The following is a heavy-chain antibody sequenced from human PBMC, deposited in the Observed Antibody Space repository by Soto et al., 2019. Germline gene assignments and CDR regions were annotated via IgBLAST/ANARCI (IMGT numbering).Heavy chain of an antibody. D-gene: IGHD1-7*01. Sequence: SETLSLPLTGPCGSVRRGRYYWGLIPQAPGEGLEWIGYIYYSGSTNYNPSLKSRVTISVDTSKNQFSLKLSSVTAADTAVYYCARDRLELELYEGNWFDPWGQGTLVTVSS. CDR2: IYYSGST. CDR1: CGSVRRGRYY. CDR3: ARDRLELELYEGNWFDP. V-gene: IGHV4-61*01. J-gene: IGHJ5*02.